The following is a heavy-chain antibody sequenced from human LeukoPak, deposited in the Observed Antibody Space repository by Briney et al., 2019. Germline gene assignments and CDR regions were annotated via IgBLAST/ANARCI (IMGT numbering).Heavy chain of an antibody. Sequence: GGSLRLSCAASAFTFTNFWMNWIRRAPGRGLEWVANIRPDGSEQSYVDSVKGRFTISRDNAKNSVYLQMNSLRADDTAVYYCAGLDSARNPWAYWGQGTLVTVST. CDR3: AGLDSARNPWAY. J-gene: IGHJ4*02. CDR2: IRPDGSEQ. D-gene: IGHD4-11*01. V-gene: IGHV3-7*01. CDR1: AFTFTNFW.